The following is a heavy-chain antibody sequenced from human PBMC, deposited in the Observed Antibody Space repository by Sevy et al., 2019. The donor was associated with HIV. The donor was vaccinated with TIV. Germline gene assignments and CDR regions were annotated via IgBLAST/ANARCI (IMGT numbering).Heavy chain of an antibody. V-gene: IGHV1-46*02. Sequence: ASVKVSCKASGYTFNSYYMHWVRQAPGQGLEWMGIINPSGGSTSYAQKFQGRVTMTRDTSTSTVYMELSSLRSEDTAVYYCAREGPKDIVVVVAATKGGRAFDIWGQGTMVTVSS. CDR3: AREGPKDIVVVVAATKGGRAFDI. CDR1: GYTFNSYY. D-gene: IGHD2-15*01. CDR2: INPSGGST. J-gene: IGHJ3*02.